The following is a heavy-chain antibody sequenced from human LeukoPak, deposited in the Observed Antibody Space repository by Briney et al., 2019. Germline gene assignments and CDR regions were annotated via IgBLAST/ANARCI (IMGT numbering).Heavy chain of an antibody. J-gene: IGHJ4*02. V-gene: IGHV3-23*01. D-gene: IGHD3-22*01. Sequence: PGGSLRLSCAASGFTFSSYAMSWVRQAPGKGLEWVSAISGSGGSTYYADSVKGRFTISRDNSKNTLYLQMNSLRAEDTAVYYCAREEDDSSGLNYFDYWGQGTLVTVSS. CDR1: GFTFSSYA. CDR3: AREEDDSSGLNYFDY. CDR2: ISGSGGST.